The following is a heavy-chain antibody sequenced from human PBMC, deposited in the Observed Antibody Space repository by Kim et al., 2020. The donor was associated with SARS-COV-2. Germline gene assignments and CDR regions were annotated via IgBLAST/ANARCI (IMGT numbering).Heavy chain of an antibody. Sequence: GGSLRLSCAASGFTFDDYAMHWVRQAPGKGLEWVSGISWNSGSIGYADSVKGRFTISRDNAKNSLYLQMNSLRAEDTALYYCAKDGWFGELSRRYFDLWGRGTLVTVSS. CDR2: ISWNSGSI. CDR1: GFTFDDYA. V-gene: IGHV3-9*01. CDR3: AKDGWFGELSRRYFDL. D-gene: IGHD3-10*01. J-gene: IGHJ2*01.